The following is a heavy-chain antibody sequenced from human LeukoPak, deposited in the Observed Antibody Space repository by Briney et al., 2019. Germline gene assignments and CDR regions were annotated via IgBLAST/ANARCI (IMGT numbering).Heavy chain of an antibody. CDR1: GGSFSGYY. CDR2: INHSGST. D-gene: IGHD2-15*01. Sequence: SETLSLTCAVSGGSFSGYYWSWIRQPPGKGLEWIGEINHSGSTNYNPSLKSRVTISVDTSKNQFSLKLSSVTAADTAVYYCARGSAFFDYWGQGTLVTVSS. CDR3: ARGSAFFDY. V-gene: IGHV4-34*01. J-gene: IGHJ4*02.